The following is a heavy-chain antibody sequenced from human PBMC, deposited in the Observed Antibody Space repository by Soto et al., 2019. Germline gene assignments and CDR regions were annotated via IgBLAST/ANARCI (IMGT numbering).Heavy chain of an antibody. J-gene: IGHJ4*02. CDR3: ARGHYDFWSGHFATIDY. V-gene: IGHV4-59*08. CDR1: GGSVSNYY. CDR2: IHYSGST. D-gene: IGHD3-3*01. Sequence: QVQLQESGPGLVEPAETLSLTCTVSGGSVSNYYWSWIRQPPVKGLEWIGYIHYSGSTKYNPSLKSRVTISADISKNQFSLKLSSVTAADTAVYYYARGHYDFWSGHFATIDYWGQGTLVTVS.